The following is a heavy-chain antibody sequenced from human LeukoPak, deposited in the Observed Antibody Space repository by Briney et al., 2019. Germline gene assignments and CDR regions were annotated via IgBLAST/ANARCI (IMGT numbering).Heavy chain of an antibody. Sequence: GGSLRLSCAASGFTFSSYGMHWVRQVPGKGLEWVAVISYDGTHEHYADSVKGRFSISRDDPNNTLYLQMNSLTTEDTAVYYCARDNNGDYWGQGTLVTVSS. CDR3: ARDNNGDY. J-gene: IGHJ4*02. D-gene: IGHD1/OR15-1a*01. CDR2: ISYDGTHE. CDR1: GFTFSSYG. V-gene: IGHV3-30*03.